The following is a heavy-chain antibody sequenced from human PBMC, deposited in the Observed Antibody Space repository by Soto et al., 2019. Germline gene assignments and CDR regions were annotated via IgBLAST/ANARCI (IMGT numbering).Heavy chain of an antibody. CDR1: GYTFTSYD. J-gene: IGHJ5*02. V-gene: IGHV1-8*01. Sequence: QVQLVQSGAEVKKPGASVKVSCKASGYTFTSYDINWVRQATGQGLEWMGWMNPNSGNTGYAQKFQGRVTMTRNTALSTAYMELSSLRSEDTAVYYCARDLRYYDFWSGYYIDWFDPWGQGTLVTVSS. CDR3: ARDLRYYDFWSGYYIDWFDP. CDR2: MNPNSGNT. D-gene: IGHD3-3*01.